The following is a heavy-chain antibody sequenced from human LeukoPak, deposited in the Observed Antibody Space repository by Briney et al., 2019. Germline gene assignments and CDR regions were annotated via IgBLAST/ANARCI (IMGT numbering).Heavy chain of an antibody. CDR2: IYPGDSDT. CDR3: ARRHYYDSSGSSDFDY. V-gene: IGHV5-51*01. Sequence: GESLKISCKASGYSFTNYWIGWVRQMPGKGLEWMGIIYPGDSDTLYSPSLQGLVTISVDKSINTAYLQWSSLKASDTAMYYCARRHYYDSSGSSDFDYWGQGTLVTVSS. D-gene: IGHD3-22*01. J-gene: IGHJ4*02. CDR1: GYSFTNYW.